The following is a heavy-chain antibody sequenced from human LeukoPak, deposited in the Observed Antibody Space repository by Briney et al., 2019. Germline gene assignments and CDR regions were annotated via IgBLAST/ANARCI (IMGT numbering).Heavy chain of an antibody. CDR2: ISSSSSYI. D-gene: IGHD5-12*01. CDR3: VASLIVTTIVDWFDP. V-gene: IGHV3-21*01. J-gene: IGHJ5*02. CDR1: GFTFGSYS. Sequence: GGSLRLSCVASGFTFGSYSMHWVRQAPGKGLEWVSSISSSSSYIYYADSVKGRFTISRDNAKNSLHLQMNSLRAEDTAVYYCVASLIVTTIVDWFDPWGQGTLVTVSS.